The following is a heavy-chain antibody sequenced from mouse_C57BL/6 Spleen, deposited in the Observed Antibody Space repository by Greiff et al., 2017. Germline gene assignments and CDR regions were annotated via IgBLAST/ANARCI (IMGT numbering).Heavy chain of an antibody. J-gene: IGHJ4*01. CDR3: ARYQAPYAMDY. Sequence: EVQLVESGGGLVQPGGSLSLSCAASGFTFTDYYMSWVRQPPGKALEWLGFIRNKANGYTTEYSASVKGRFTISRDNSQSILYLQMNALRAEDSATYYCARYQAPYAMDYWGQGTSVTVSS. D-gene: IGHD3-2*02. CDR1: GFTFTDYY. CDR2: IRNKANGYTT. V-gene: IGHV7-3*01.